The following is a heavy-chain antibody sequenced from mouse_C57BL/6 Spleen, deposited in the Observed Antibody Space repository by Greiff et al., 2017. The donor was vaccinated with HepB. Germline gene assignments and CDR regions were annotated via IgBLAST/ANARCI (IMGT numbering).Heavy chain of an antibody. J-gene: IGHJ2*01. CDR2: ISYDGSN. CDR1: GYSITSGYY. V-gene: IGHV3-6*01. Sequence: EVKLMESGPGLVKPSQSLSLTCSVTGYSITSGYYWNWIRQFPGNKLEWMGYISYDGSNNYNPSLKNRISITRDTSKNQFFLKLNSVTTEDTATYYCARKGTSFDYWGQGTTLTVSS. CDR3: ARKGTSFDY.